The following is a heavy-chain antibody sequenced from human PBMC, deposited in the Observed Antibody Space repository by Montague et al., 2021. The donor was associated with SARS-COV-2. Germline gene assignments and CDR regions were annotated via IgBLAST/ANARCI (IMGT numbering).Heavy chain of an antibody. CDR2: KYYSGST. D-gene: IGHD3-3*01. V-gene: IGHV4-39*01. CDR1: GASISSRSYY. CDR3: ATLHSSITIFGVVQGYYFDV. J-gene: IGHJ4*01. Sequence: SETLSLTCTVSGASISSRSYYWGWIRQPPGKGLEWIGFKYYSGSTYYNPTLKSRVTISVDKSKNQFSLKLSSVTAADMAVYYCATLHSSITIFGVVQGYYFDVWGQGTLVTVSS.